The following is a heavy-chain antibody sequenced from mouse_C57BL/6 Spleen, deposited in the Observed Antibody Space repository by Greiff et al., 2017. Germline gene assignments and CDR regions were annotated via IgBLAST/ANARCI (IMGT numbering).Heavy chain of an antibody. Sequence: DVKLVESGPELVKPGASVKISCKASGYSFTGYYMHWVKQSHGNILDWIGYIYPYNGVSSYNQKFKGKATLTVDKSSSTAYMELRSLTSEDSAVYYCARRSNYEYFDVWGTGTTVTVAS. D-gene: IGHD2-5*01. J-gene: IGHJ1*03. CDR3: ARRSNYEYFDV. V-gene: IGHV1-31*01. CDR1: GYSFTGYY. CDR2: IYPYNGVS.